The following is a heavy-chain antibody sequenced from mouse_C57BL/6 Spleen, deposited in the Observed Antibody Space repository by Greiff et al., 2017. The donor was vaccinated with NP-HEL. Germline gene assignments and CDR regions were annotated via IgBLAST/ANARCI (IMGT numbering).Heavy chain of an antibody. V-gene: IGHV1-22*01. CDR1: GYTFTDYN. D-gene: IGHD1-1*01. CDR2: INPNNGGT. J-gene: IGHJ1*03. CDR3: ARGFYYYGSSPWYFDV. Sequence: EVQLQQSGPELVKPGASVKMSCKASGYTFTDYNMHWVKQSLGKSLEWIGYINPNNGGTSYNQKLKGKATLTVNKSSSTAYMELRSLTSEDSAVYYRARGFYYYGSSPWYFDVWGTGTTVTVSS.